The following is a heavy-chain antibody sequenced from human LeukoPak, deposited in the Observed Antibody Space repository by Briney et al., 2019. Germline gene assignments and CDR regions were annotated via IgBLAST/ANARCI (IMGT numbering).Heavy chain of an antibody. CDR1: GGSISSSSYY. CDR3: ARDQSIAAAKDY. CDR2: IYYSGST. Sequence: SETLSLTCTVSGGSISSSSYYWGWIRQPPGKGLEWIGSIYYSGSTYYNPSLKSRVTISVDTSKNQFSLKLSSVTAADTAVYYCARDQSIAAAKDYWGQGTLVTVSS. V-gene: IGHV4-39*07. J-gene: IGHJ4*02. D-gene: IGHD6-13*01.